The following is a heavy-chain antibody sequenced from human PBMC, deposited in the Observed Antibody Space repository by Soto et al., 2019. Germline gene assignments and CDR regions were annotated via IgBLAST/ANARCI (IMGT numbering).Heavy chain of an antibody. CDR2: INAGNGNT. J-gene: IGHJ4*02. CDR3: ARDRRIFGVVIISGTLNY. Sequence: GVSVKVSCKASGYTFTSYAMHWVRQAPGQRLEWMGWINAGNGNTKYSQKFQGRVTITRDTSASTAYMELSSLRSEDTAVYYCARDRRIFGVVIISGTLNYWGQGTLVTVSS. D-gene: IGHD3-3*01. CDR1: GYTFTSYA. V-gene: IGHV1-3*01.